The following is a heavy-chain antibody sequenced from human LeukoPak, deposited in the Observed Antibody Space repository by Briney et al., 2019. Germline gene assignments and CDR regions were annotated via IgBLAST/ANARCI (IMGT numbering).Heavy chain of an antibody. V-gene: IGHV3-53*01. CDR3: ARGRAGYAFDI. CDR2: IYSGGST. CDR1: GLTVSSNY. Sequence: GGSLRLSCAASGLTVSSNYMSWVRQAPGKGLEWVSVIYSGGSTYYADSVKGRFTISRDNSKNTLYLQMNSLRAEDTAVYYCARGRAGYAFDIWGQGTMVTVSS. D-gene: IGHD6-13*01. J-gene: IGHJ3*02.